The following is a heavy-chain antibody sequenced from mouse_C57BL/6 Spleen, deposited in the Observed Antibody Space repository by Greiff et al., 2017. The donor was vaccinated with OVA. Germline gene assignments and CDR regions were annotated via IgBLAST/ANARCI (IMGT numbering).Heavy chain of an antibody. V-gene: IGHV1-18*01. CDR2: INPNNGGT. Sequence: DVQLQESGPELVKPGASVKIPCKASGYTFTDYNMDWVKQSHGKSLEWIGAINPNNGGTIYNQKFKGKATLTVDKSSSTAYMELRSLTSEDTAVYYCATYYGSSGGFAYWGQGTLVTVSA. J-gene: IGHJ3*01. D-gene: IGHD1-1*01. CDR3: ATYYGSSGGFAY. CDR1: GYTFTDYN.